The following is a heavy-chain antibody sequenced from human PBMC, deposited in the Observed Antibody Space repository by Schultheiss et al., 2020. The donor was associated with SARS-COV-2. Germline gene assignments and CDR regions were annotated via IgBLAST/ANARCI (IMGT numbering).Heavy chain of an antibody. CDR1: GGSVSSGSYY. Sequence: SETLSLTCSVSGGSVSSGSYYWTWIRQSPGRGLEWIGYIYHSGGTRYHPSLKSRVTISLDTSKSQFSLKLTSVIAADTAVYYCARVDLETALVGGLDVWGQGTTVTVSS. J-gene: IGHJ6*02. D-gene: IGHD5-18*01. V-gene: IGHV4-61*01. CDR3: ARVDLETALVGGLDV. CDR2: IYHSGGT.